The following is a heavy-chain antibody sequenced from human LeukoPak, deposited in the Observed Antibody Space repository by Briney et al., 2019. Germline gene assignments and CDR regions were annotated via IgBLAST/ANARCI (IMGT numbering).Heavy chain of an antibody. CDR2: ISDNGDRT. D-gene: IGHD6-19*01. CDR3: VKGRLTVAGHFDF. V-gene: IGHV3-23*01. J-gene: IGHJ4*02. Sequence: GGSLRLSCAASGFSFSSDAMNWVRQAPGKGLEWVSVISDNGDRTYYADSVKGQFTICRDNYKKTLFLQMNSLRAEDTAVYYCVKGRLTVAGHFDFWGQGTLVTVSS. CDR1: GFSFSSDA.